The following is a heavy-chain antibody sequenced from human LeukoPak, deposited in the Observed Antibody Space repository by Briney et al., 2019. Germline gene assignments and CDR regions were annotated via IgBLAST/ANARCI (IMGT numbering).Heavy chain of an antibody. Sequence: GRSLRLSCAASGFTFSSYGMHWVRQAPGKGLEWVAVISYDGSNKYYADSVKGRFTISRDNSKNTLYLQMSSLRAEDTAVYYCARDPERDDLWGQGTLVTVSS. CDR2: ISYDGSNK. CDR1: GFTFSSYG. J-gene: IGHJ5*02. CDR3: ARDPERDDL. V-gene: IGHV3-30*03.